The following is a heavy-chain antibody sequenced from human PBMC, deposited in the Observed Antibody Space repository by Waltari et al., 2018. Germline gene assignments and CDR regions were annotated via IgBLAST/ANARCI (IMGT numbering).Heavy chain of an antibody. V-gene: IGHV4-38-2*01. CDR2: IYHRGST. D-gene: IGHD3-22*01. CDR1: CSSIRRGYS. Sequence: QVQLQESGPGLVKPSETLSLPCAFSCSSIRRGYSCGWLRQPPGKGLEWIGSIYHRGSTYYNPSLKSRVTISVDTSKNQFSLKLSSVTAADTAVYYCASRYYDSSGYYYDAFDIWGQGTMVTVSS. J-gene: IGHJ3*02. CDR3: ASRYYDSSGYYYDAFDI.